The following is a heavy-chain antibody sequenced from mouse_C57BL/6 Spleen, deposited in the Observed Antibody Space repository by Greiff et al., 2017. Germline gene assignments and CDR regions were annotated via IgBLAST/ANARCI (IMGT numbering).Heavy chain of an antibody. CDR1: GFTFSDYG. CDR2: ISSGSSSS. Sequence: EVQGVESGGGLVKPGGSLKLSCAASGFTFSDYGMHWVRQAPEKGLEWVAYISSGSSSSYYADTVKGRFTISRDNAKNTLFLQMTSLRSEDTAMYYCARNYYCYDEDAMDYWGQGTSVTVSS. V-gene: IGHV5-17*01. J-gene: IGHJ4*01. D-gene: IGHD2-2*01. CDR3: ARNYYCYDEDAMDY.